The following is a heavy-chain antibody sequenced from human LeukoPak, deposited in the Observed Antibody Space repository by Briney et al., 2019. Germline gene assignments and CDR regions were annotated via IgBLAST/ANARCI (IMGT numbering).Heavy chain of an antibody. J-gene: IGHJ1*01. CDR2: ISSSSYI. CDR1: GFTFSSYS. CDR3: ARGPSPEYYYDSSGYYQKH. D-gene: IGHD3-22*01. Sequence: GGSLRLSCAASGFTFSSYSMNWVRQAPGKGLEWVSSISSSSYIYYADSVKGRFTISRDNAKNSLYLQMNSLRAEDTAVYYCARGPSPEYYYDSSGYYQKHWGQGTLVTVSS. V-gene: IGHV3-21*01.